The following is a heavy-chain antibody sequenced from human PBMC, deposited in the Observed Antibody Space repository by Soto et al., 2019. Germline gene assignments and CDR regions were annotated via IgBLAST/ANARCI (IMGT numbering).Heavy chain of an antibody. J-gene: IGHJ6*04. Sequence: SVKVSCKASGGTFSSYAISWVRQAPGQGLEWMGGIIPIFGTANYAQKFQGRITITADESTSTAYMELSSLRSEDTAVYYCARALGGSYVIDCYYGMDVWGEGTTVTVSS. V-gene: IGHV1-69*13. D-gene: IGHD1-26*01. CDR3: ARALGGSYVIDCYYGMDV. CDR2: IIPIFGTA. CDR1: GGTFSSYA.